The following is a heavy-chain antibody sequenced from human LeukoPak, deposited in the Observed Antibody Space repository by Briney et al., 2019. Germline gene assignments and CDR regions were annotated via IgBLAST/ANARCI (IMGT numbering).Heavy chain of an antibody. CDR1: GGSISSYY. Sequence: PSETLSLTCTVSGGSISSYYWSWIRQPPGKGLEWIGYIYYSGSTTYNPSLKSRVTISVATSKNQFSLKLSSVTAADTAVYYCASLIAVAGKGDYFDYWGQGTLVTVSS. CDR3: ASLIAVAGKGDYFDY. D-gene: IGHD6-19*01. V-gene: IGHV4-59*01. J-gene: IGHJ4*02. CDR2: IYYSGST.